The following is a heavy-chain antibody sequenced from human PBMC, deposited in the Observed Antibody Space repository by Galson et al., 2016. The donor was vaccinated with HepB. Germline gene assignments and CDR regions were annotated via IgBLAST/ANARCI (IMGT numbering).Heavy chain of an antibody. Sequence: SLRLSCAASGFTFSSYGMYWVRQAPGKGLEWVTTIWYDGSNKYYADSVKGRFTISRDNSKNTLYLQMNSLRGEDTAVYYCARDGWLTGRGIRGGLDVWGSGTTVTVSS. J-gene: IGHJ6*04. CDR3: ARDGWLTGRGIRGGLDV. CDR1: GFTFSSYG. CDR2: IWYDGSNK. D-gene: IGHD5-24*01. V-gene: IGHV3-33*07.